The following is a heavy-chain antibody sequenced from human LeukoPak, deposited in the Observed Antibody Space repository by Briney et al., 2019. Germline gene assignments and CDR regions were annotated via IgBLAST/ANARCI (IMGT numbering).Heavy chain of an antibody. Sequence: PSETLSLTCTVSGGSISSYYWSWIRQPPGKGLEWIGYIYYSGSTNYNPSLKSRVTISVDTSKNQFSLKLSSVTAADTAVYYCARGSDIVVVPAARRPQTAGFDPWGQGTLVTVSS. CDR3: ARGSDIVVVPAARRPQTAGFDP. CDR1: GGSISSYY. D-gene: IGHD2-2*01. V-gene: IGHV4-59*12. J-gene: IGHJ5*02. CDR2: IYYSGST.